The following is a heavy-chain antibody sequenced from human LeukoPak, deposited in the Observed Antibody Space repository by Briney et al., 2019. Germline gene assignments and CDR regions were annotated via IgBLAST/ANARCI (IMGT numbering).Heavy chain of an antibody. Sequence: ADTLSLTCTVSGGSISSYYFNWVRQPPGKGLEWIGCIYYSGSTNYNPSLKSRVTISVDTSKNQFSLKLSSVTAADTAVYYCARYSRNWYDGMDVWGQGTTVGVSS. CDR1: GGSISSYY. CDR2: IYYSGST. D-gene: IGHD6-13*01. V-gene: IGHV4-59*07. J-gene: IGHJ6*02. CDR3: ARYSRNWYDGMDV.